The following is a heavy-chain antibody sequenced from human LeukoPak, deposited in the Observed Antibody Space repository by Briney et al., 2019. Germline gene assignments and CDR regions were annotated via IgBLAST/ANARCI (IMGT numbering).Heavy chain of an antibody. J-gene: IGHJ4*02. CDR2: INQDGGEK. D-gene: IGHD3-10*01. V-gene: IGHV3-7*01. CDR3: TRAGLLWFGESKSDY. Sequence: PGGSLRLSCAASGFTFSSYWMTWVRQAPGKGLEWVANINQDGGEKYYVDSVKGRFTISRDNAKNSLYLQMNSLRAEDTAAYYCTRAGLLWFGESKSDYWGQGTLVTVSS. CDR1: GFTFSSYW.